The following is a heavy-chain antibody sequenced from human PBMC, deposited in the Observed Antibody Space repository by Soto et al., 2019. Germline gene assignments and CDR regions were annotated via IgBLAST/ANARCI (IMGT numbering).Heavy chain of an antibody. CDR2: ISSSGSTI. D-gene: IGHD3-22*01. V-gene: IGHV3-48*03. CDR1: GFAFSSYE. J-gene: IGHJ4*02. CDR3: ARDKPVMPYYDSSGYYPSPFDY. Sequence: HPGGSLRLSCAASGFAFSSYEMNWVRQAPGKGLEWVSYISSSGSTIYYADSVKGRFTTSRDNAKNSLYLQMNSLRAEDTAVYYCARDKPVMPYYDSSGYYPSPFDYWGQGTLVTVSS.